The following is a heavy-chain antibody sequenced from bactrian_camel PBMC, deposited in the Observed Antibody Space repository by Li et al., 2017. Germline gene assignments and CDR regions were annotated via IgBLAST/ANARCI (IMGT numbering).Heavy chain of an antibody. CDR3: TKDLSYGTRDWTRST. J-gene: IGHJ4*01. Sequence: HVQLVESGGGSVQPGGSLRLSCGASGHTYSSTCMAWFRQAPGKGLEWLSCIYKDGTKTYYLDSLKGRFTISRDNAKSTLYLQLFNLKVEDTAMYYCTKDLSYGTRDWTRSTRGQGTQVTVS. D-gene: IGHD3*01. CDR1: GHTYSSTC. CDR2: IYKDGTKT. V-gene: IGHV3S6*01.